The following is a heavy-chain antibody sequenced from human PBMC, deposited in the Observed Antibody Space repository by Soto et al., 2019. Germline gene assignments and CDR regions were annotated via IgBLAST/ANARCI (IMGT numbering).Heavy chain of an antibody. Sequence: PSHTVSLTCAISGDSVSSNSSSWNLIRQSPSRGLEWLGRTYYRSKWYNDYAVSVKSRITINPDTSKNQFSLQLNSVTPEDTAVYYCAREIERGSVVVLDCSSSIEVFGQGTPV. CDR3: AREIERGSVVVLDCSSSIEV. V-gene: IGHV6-1*01. J-gene: IGHJ6*02. CDR2: TYYRSKWYN. D-gene: IGHD2-15*01. CDR1: GDSVSSNSSS.